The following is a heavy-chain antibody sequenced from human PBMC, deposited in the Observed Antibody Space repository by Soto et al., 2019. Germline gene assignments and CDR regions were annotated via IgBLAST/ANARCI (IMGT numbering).Heavy chain of an antibody. CDR2: MNPSSGNT. V-gene: IGHV1-8*01. D-gene: IGHD1-7*01. J-gene: IGHJ3*02. CDR1: GYSFTSYD. Sequence: GASVKVSCTASGYSFTSYDINWVRQATGQGLEWMGWMNPSSGNTGYAQKFQGRVTMTRNTSISTAYMELSSLRSEDTAVYYCARWLELKDAFDIWGQGTMVTVSS. CDR3: ARWLELKDAFDI.